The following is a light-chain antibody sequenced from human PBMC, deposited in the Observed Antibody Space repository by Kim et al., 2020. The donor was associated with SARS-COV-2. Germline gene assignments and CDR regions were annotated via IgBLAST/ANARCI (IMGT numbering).Light chain of an antibody. V-gene: IGKV3-15*01. Sequence: PGDRVTLACRASQSVSSGLAWYQQKPGQAPRLLVYEASTRATGIPGRFTGSRSGTEFTLTISSLQSEDFAVYFCQHYNNWPLTFGGGTKVDIK. CDR3: QHYNNWPLT. CDR1: QSVSSG. CDR2: EAS. J-gene: IGKJ4*01.